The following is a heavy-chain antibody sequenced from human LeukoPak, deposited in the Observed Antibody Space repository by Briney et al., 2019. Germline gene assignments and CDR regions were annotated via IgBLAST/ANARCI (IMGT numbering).Heavy chain of an antibody. J-gene: IGHJ5*02. CDR3: ARDRRVTIFGVVTHRWFDL. CDR1: GGSISSSNW. D-gene: IGHD3-3*01. V-gene: IGHV4-4*02. Sequence: PSETLSLTCAVSGGSISSSNWWSWVRPPPGKGLEWIGEIYHSGSTNYNPSLKSRLTISVDTSKNQFSLKLSSVTAADTAVYYCARDRRVTIFGVVTHRWFDLWGQGTLVTVSS. CDR2: IYHSGST.